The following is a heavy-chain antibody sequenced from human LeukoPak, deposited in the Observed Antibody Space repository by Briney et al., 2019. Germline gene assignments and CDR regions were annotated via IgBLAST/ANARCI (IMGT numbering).Heavy chain of an antibody. Sequence: GGSLRLSCAASGLTFRSYAMTWVRQAPGKGLEWVSSISISGDRTYYADSVKGRLTISRDNSKNTVYLQMNSLGAEDTAIYYCANEIRPNDYWGQGTLVTVSS. J-gene: IGHJ4*02. D-gene: IGHD6-6*01. CDR3: ANEIRPNDY. CDR2: ISISGDRT. V-gene: IGHV3-23*01. CDR1: GLTFRSYA.